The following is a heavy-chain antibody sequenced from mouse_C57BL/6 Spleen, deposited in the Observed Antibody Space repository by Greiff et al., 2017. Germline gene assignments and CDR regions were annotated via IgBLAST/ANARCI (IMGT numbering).Heavy chain of an antibody. Sequence: VQLQQPGAELVKPGASVKMSCKASGYTFTSYWMTWVKQRPGQGLEWIGDIYPCCGSTHYNEKFKSKATLTVDTSSSSAYMQLSSLTSEDSAVYDCARWERDYYCAYWGQGTLVTVSA. CDR3: ARWERDYYCAY. CDR1: GYTFTSYW. J-gene: IGHJ3*01. V-gene: IGHV1-55*01. CDR2: IYPCCGST. D-gene: IGHD1-1*01.